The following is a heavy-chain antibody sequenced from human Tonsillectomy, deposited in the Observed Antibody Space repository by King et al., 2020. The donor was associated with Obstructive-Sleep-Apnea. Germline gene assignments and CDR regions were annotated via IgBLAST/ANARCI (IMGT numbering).Heavy chain of an antibody. V-gene: IGHV3-23*04. Sequence: EVQLVESGGGLVQPGGSLRLSCAASGFTLSSYAMTWVRQVPGKGLEWVSAISGTGGSTYYAVSVKGRFTISRDNSKNTLFLQMNSLRAEDTAVYYCAKDGPYGSGSYYSDYWGQGTLVTVSS. CDR2: ISGTGGST. CDR3: AKDGPYGSGSYYSDY. D-gene: IGHD3-10*01. J-gene: IGHJ4*02. CDR1: GFTLSSYA.